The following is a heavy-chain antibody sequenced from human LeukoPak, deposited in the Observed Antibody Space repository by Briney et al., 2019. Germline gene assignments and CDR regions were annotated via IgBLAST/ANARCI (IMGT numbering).Heavy chain of an antibody. CDR2: IYFSGST. CDR3: ARTSHPHGSSWLFDY. V-gene: IGHV4-59*01. Sequence: PSGTLSLSCTVSGDSISSYYWSWIRQPPGKGLEWIGYIYFSGSTNYNPSLKSRVTISVDTSRNQFSLQLSSVTAADTAVYYCARTSHPHGSSWLFDYWGQGTLVTVSS. J-gene: IGHJ4*02. CDR1: GDSISSYY. D-gene: IGHD6-13*01.